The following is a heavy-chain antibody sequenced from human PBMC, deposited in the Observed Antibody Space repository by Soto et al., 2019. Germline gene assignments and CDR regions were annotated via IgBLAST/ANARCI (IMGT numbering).Heavy chain of an antibody. CDR1: DDSINSDKFY. Sequence: HLQLQESGPGLVKPSETLSLMCSVSDDSINSDKFYWGWIRQPPAKGLEWIGSIYYRGNAYYNPSLQTRVTISLDKSKSQFSLKLNSVTAADSAVYFCARLEGLATTSYYFDFWGPGALVTVSS. CDR3: ARLEGLATTSYYFDF. D-gene: IGHD3-9*01. CDR2: IYYRGNA. J-gene: IGHJ4*02. V-gene: IGHV4-39*01.